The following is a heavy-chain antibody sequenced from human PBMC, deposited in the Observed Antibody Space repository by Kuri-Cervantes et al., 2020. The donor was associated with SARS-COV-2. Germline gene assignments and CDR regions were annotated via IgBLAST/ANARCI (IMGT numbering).Heavy chain of an antibody. CDR1: GYTFTSYG. CDR3: ARGHIVVVPAAILLGGMDV. Sequence: ASVKVSCKASGYTFTSYGISWVRQAPGQGLEWMGIINPRGGSTNYAQKFQGRVTMTRDTSTSTVYMELSSLRSEDTAVYYCARGHIVVVPAAILLGGMDVWGQGTTVTVSS. D-gene: IGHD2-2*01. V-gene: IGHV1-46*01. CDR2: INPRGGST. J-gene: IGHJ6*02.